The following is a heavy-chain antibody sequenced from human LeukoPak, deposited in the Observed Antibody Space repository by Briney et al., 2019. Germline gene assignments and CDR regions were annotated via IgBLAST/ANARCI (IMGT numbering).Heavy chain of an antibody. CDR1: GGTFSSYT. Sequence: SVKVSCKASGGTFSSYTISWVRQAPGQGLEWMGRIIPILGIANYAQKFQGRVTITADKSTSTAYMELSSLRPEDTAVYYCARDKAGGKKYYYYYMDVWGKGTTVTVSS. V-gene: IGHV1-69*04. CDR2: IIPILGIA. J-gene: IGHJ6*03. D-gene: IGHD4-23*01. CDR3: ARDKAGGKKYYYYYMDV.